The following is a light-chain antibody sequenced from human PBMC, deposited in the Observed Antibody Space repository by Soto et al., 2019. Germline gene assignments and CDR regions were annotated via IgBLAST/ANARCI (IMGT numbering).Light chain of an antibody. CDR1: QSISSW. CDR2: KAS. V-gene: IGKV1-5*03. J-gene: IGKJ1*01. Sequence: DIQMTQSPSTLSASVGDRVTITCRASQSISSWLAWYQQKPGKAPKLLIYKASSLERGVPSRFSGSGSGTEFTLTINSPQPDDCATYYCQQYKSYPWTFGQGTKVEIK. CDR3: QQYKSYPWT.